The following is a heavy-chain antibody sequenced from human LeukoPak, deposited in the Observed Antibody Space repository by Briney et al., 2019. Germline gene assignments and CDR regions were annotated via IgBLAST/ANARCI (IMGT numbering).Heavy chain of an antibody. CDR3: RGYCSGGSCPESDAFGI. V-gene: IGHV3-13*01. D-gene: IGHD2-15*01. CDR1: GFTFSSYD. J-gene: IGHJ3*02. CDR2: IGTAGDT. Sequence: PGGSLRLSCAASGFTFSSYDMHWVRQATGKGLEWVSAIGTAGDTYYPGSVKGRFTISRENAKNSLYLQMNSLRAEDTAVYYCRGYCSGGSCPESDAFGIWGQGTMVTVSS.